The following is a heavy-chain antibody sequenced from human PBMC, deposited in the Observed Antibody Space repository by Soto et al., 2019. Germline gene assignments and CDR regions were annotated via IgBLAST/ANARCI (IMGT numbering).Heavy chain of an antibody. J-gene: IGHJ4*02. Sequence: PSETLSLTCTFSGDSLTTYYWNWIRQPPGKGLEWIGFIYYSGSTSYNPSLKSRVTISLDTSKSQVSLKLNSVTATDTAVYYCAGAGYEILTGSYKKQRYFDYWGRGTLVTVSS. CDR3: AGAGYEILTGSYKKQRYFDY. D-gene: IGHD3-9*01. CDR2: IYYSGST. V-gene: IGHV4-59*01. CDR1: GDSLTTYY.